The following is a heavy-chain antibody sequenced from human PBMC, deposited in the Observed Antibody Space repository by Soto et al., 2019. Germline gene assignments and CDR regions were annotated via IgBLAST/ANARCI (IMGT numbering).Heavy chain of an antibody. Sequence: QLQLQESGPGLVKPSETLSLTCTVSGGSITSNAYHWGWVRQPPGKGLEWIGSMVYSGTTYYNPSLQSRVPISVDTSKNQFSLKLISVSVADTAVYFCATRFPYSSGSHDYWGQGTLVIVSS. CDR3: ATRFPYSSGSHDY. J-gene: IGHJ4*02. D-gene: IGHD3-10*01. CDR2: MVYSGTT. CDR1: GGSITSNAYH. V-gene: IGHV4-39*01.